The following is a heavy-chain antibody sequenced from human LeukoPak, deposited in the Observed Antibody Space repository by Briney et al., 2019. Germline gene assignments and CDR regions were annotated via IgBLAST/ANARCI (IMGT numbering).Heavy chain of an antibody. Sequence: SETLSLTCNVSGGSISSNEYYWGWIRQPPGKGLEWIANMYYSGSTSYNPSLRSRVTISVDTSKNQLSLNLSSVTAADTAVYYCARDGTTVSPAVWGKGTTVTVSS. CDR3: ARDGTTVSPAV. D-gene: IGHD4-17*01. CDR1: GGSISSNEYY. CDR2: MYYSGST. J-gene: IGHJ6*04. V-gene: IGHV4-39*07.